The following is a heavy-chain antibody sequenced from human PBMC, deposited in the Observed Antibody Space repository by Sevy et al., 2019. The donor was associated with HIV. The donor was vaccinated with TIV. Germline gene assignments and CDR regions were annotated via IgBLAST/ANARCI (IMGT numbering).Heavy chain of an antibody. V-gene: IGHV4-61*08. J-gene: IGHJ4*02. CDR1: GVSVSSGGYY. CDR3: ARLSGTYYPFDI. D-gene: IGHD1-26*01. Sequence: SETLSLTCSVSGVSVSSGGYYWTWIGQSPGKGLEWIAYIYHTGSSTYNPSLKNRVTISVDKSKDQLSLTLNSVTSADTAVYFCARLSGTYYPFDIWGQGTLVTVSS. CDR2: IYHTGSS.